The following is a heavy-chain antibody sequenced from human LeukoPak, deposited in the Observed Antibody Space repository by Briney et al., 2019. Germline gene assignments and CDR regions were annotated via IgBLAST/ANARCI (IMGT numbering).Heavy chain of an antibody. D-gene: IGHD6-19*01. V-gene: IGHV3-21*01. CDR1: GFTFSSYG. J-gene: IGHJ1*01. CDR3: ARDDSQWQAPDTEYFQH. Sequence: GGSLRLSCAASGFTFSSYGMHWVRQAPGKGLEWVSSISSSSSYIYYADSVKGRFTISRDNAKNSLYLQMNSLRAEDTAVYYCARDDSQWQAPDTEYFQHWGQGTLVTVSS. CDR2: ISSSSSYI.